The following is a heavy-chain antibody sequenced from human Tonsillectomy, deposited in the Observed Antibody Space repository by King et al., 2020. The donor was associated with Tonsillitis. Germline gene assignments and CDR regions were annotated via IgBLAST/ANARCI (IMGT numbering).Heavy chain of an antibody. Sequence: TLKESGPTLVKPTQTLTLTCTFSGFSLCTSGVGVVWIRQPPGKPLELLALLYWDDDKRYSPSLKRRLTITKDTSKNQVVLTMTNMDPVETATYYCAHTSIAARNDAFDIWGQGTMVTVSS. CDR3: AHTSIAARNDAFDI. CDR2: LYWDDDK. V-gene: IGHV2-5*02. CDR1: GFSLCTSGVG. J-gene: IGHJ3*02. D-gene: IGHD6-6*01.